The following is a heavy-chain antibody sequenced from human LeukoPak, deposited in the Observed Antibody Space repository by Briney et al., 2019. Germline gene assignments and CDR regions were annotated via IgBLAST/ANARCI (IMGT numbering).Heavy chain of an antibody. D-gene: IGHD3-22*01. CDR1: GFTISSYS. CDR3: IRANYDSSGYYSYAEYFQH. Sequence: PGGSLRLSCAASGFTISSYSMNWVRQAPGKGLEWVSSISSSSSYIYYADSVKGRFTISRDNAKTSLYLQMNSLRAEDTAVYYCIRANYDSSGYYSYAEYFQHWGQGTLVTVSS. J-gene: IGHJ1*01. CDR2: ISSSSSYI. V-gene: IGHV3-21*01.